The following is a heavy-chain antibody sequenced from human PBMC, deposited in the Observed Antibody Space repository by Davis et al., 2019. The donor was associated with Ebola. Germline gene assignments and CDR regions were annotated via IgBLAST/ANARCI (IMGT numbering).Heavy chain of an antibody. CDR3: ARELRRIFGVVTYYYYGMDV. Sequence: GGSLRLSCAASGFTFSSYSMNWVRQAPGKGLEWVSSISSSSSYIYYADSVKGRFTISRDNAKNSLYLQMNSLRAEDTAVYYCARELRRIFGVVTYYYYGMDVWGKGTMVTVSS. CDR1: GFTFSSYS. V-gene: IGHV3-21*01. J-gene: IGHJ6*04. CDR2: ISSSSSYI. D-gene: IGHD3-3*01.